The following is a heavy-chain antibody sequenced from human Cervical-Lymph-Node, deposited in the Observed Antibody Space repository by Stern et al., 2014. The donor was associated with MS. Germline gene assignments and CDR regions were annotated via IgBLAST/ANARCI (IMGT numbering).Heavy chain of an antibody. CDR2: INHRGRT. D-gene: IGHD1-14*01. V-gene: IGHV4-34*01. CDR1: GGSFSGYY. J-gene: IGHJ5*02. Sequence: QVQLQQWGAGLLKPSETLSLTCAVYGGSFSGYYWSWIRQPPGTGLEWIGEINHRGRTNYNPSLHRRVTISVDTSKNQFSLKLSSVPAADTAVYYCARGRKYNWFDPWGQGTLVTVSS. CDR3: ARGRKYNWFDP.